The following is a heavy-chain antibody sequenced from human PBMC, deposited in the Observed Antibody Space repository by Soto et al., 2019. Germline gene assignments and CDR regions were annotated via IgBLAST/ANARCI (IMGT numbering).Heavy chain of an antibody. V-gene: IGHV3-72*01. Sequence: EVQLVQSGGGLVQPGGSLRLSCAASGFTFSDYYMDWVRRAPGKGLEWVGRIRNKANNYATEYAASLKGRVTFSRDDSEDSMYLKMNVLETEDTAVYWFTREKRYYNNLTSSYFDNWCQGTLVTVSS. J-gene: IGHJ4*02. CDR1: GFTFSDYY. CDR3: TREKRYYNNLTSSYFDN. CDR2: IRNKANNYAT. D-gene: IGHD3-10*01.